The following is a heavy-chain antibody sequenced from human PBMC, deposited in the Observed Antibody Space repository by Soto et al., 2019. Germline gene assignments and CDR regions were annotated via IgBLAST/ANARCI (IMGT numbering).Heavy chain of an antibody. V-gene: IGHV3-30*18. CDR1: GFTFSSYG. Sequence: QVQLVESGGGVVQPGRSLRLSCAASGFTFSSYGMHWVRQAPGKGLEWVAVVLYDGRNKYYADSVKGRFTISRDNSKNAVYLQMNRLRAEDTAVYYCAKAGYDDSSGYYERDYWGQGTLVTVSS. D-gene: IGHD3-22*01. CDR2: VLYDGRNK. CDR3: AKAGYDDSSGYYERDY. J-gene: IGHJ4*02.